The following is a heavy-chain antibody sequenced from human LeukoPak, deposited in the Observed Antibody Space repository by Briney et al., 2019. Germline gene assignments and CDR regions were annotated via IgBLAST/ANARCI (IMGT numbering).Heavy chain of an antibody. D-gene: IGHD5-18*01. CDR2: ISNDGSKK. CDR1: GFTFSSYG. J-gene: IGHJ5*02. V-gene: IGHV3-30*18. CDR3: AKDRYSYAFEYSGS. Sequence: GGSLRLSCAASGFTFSSYGMHWVRQAPGKGLDWVAVISNDGSKKYYADSVKGRFTISRDNSKNTLSLQVSSLRTEDTAVYYCAKDRYSYAFEYSGSWGQGTLVTVSS.